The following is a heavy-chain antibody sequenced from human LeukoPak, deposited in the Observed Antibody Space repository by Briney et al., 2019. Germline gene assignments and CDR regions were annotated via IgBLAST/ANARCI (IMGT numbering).Heavy chain of an antibody. V-gene: IGHV4-39*07. Sequence: SETLSLTCTVSGGSISSSSYYWGWIRQPPGKGLEWIGEINHSGSTNYNPSLKSRVTISVDTSKNQFSLKLSSVTAADTAVYYCARKRGRRDGYSFDYWGQGTLVTVSS. CDR2: INHSGST. D-gene: IGHD5-24*01. CDR1: GGSISSSSYY. CDR3: ARKRGRRDGYSFDY. J-gene: IGHJ4*02.